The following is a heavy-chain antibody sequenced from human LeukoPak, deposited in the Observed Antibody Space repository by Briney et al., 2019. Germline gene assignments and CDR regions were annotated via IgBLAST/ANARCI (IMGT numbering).Heavy chain of an antibody. V-gene: IGHV4-39*07. J-gene: IGHJ4*02. D-gene: IGHD4-17*01. CDR1: GGSISSTSHY. CDR2: IYYSGST. Sequence: SETLSLTCTVSGGSISSTSHYWGWIRQPPGKGLEWIGSIYYSGSTYYNPSLKSRVTISVDTSKNQFSLKLSSVTAADTAVYYCARERAYGDYLPQHFDYWGQGTLVTVSS. CDR3: ARERAYGDYLPQHFDY.